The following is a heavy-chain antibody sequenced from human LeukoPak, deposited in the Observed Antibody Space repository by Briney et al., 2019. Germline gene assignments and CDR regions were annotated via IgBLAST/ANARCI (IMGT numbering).Heavy chain of an antibody. D-gene: IGHD2-15*01. CDR1: GFTFNNYT. Sequence: GGSLRLSCAASGFTFNNYTMNWVRQAPGKGLEWVSSISGNGIYIKYVDSVKGRFTVSRDNAKNSLYLQMNSLRADDTAVYYCARDGLPATVANWFDPWGQGTLVTVSS. J-gene: IGHJ5*02. V-gene: IGHV3-21*01. CDR2: ISGNGIYI. CDR3: ARDGLPATVANWFDP.